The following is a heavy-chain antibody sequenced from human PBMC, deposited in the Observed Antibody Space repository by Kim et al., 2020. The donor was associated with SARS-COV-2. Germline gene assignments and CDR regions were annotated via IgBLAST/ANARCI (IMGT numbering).Heavy chain of an antibody. CDR2: IIPIFGTA. Sequence: SVKVSCKASGGTFSSYAISWVRQAPGQGLEWMGGIIPIFGTANYAQKFQGRVTITADESTSTAYMELSSLRSEDTAVYYCARNRGGSIFGVVIHWFDPRGQGTLVTVSS. V-gene: IGHV1-69*13. D-gene: IGHD3-3*01. CDR3: ARNRGGSIFGVVIHWFDP. CDR1: GGTFSSYA. J-gene: IGHJ5*02.